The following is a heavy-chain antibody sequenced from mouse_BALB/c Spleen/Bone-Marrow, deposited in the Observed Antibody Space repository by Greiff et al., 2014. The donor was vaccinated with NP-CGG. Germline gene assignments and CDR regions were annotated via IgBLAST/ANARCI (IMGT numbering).Heavy chain of an antibody. D-gene: IGHD2-3*01. CDR2: ISYSGST. CDR3: ATYDGYYFDY. Sequence: GQLKESGPSLGKPSQTLSLTCSVTGDSITSGYWNWIRKFPGNKIEYMGYISYSGSTYYSPSLKSRISITRDTSKNQYCLQLDSVTTEDTATYYCATYDGYYFDYWGQGTTLTVSS. CDR1: GDSITSGY. J-gene: IGHJ2*01. V-gene: IGHV3-8*02.